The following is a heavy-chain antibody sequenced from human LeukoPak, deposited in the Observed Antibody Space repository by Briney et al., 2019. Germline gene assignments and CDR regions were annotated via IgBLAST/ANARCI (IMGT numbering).Heavy chain of an antibody. CDR3: ARVGGRDSSGYTDY. CDR2: ISSSSSYI. CDR1: GFTFSSYS. Sequence: GGSLRLSCAASGFTFSSYSMNWVRQAPGKGLEWVSSISSSSSYIYYADSVKGRFTISRDNAKNSLHLQMNSLRAEDTAVYYCARVGGRDSSGYTDYWGQGTLVTVSS. D-gene: IGHD3-22*01. V-gene: IGHV3-21*01. J-gene: IGHJ4*02.